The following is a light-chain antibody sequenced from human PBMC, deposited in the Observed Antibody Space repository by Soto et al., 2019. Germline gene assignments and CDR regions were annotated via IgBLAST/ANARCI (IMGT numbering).Light chain of an antibody. Sequence: EVVLTQSPGTLSLSPGERATLSCRASQTVSSNYLAWYQQTPGQAPRLLIYAASTRATGIPDRFSGSGSGTDFTLTISRLEPEDFAVYYCQQYGRSPQLIFGGGTKVEIK. V-gene: IGKV3-20*01. CDR1: QTVSSNY. CDR3: QQYGRSPQLI. CDR2: AAS. J-gene: IGKJ4*01.